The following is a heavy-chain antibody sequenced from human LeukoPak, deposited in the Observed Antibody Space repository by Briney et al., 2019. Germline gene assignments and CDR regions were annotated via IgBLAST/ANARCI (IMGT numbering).Heavy chain of an antibody. J-gene: IGHJ5*02. V-gene: IGHV3-15*01. CDR1: GFTFSSYC. CDR3: TTYGSGGFDR. D-gene: IGHD3-10*01. Sequence: GGSLRLSCEASGFTFSSYCMSWVRQAPGKGLEWVGRIKSKTNAATTNYAAPVKGRFTNSRDDSKNTLYLQMNSLKTEDTAVYYCTTYGSGGFDRWGQGTLVTVSS. CDR2: IKSKTNAATT.